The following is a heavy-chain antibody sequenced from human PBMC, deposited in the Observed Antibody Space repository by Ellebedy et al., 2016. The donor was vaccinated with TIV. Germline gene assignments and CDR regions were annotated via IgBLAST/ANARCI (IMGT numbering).Heavy chain of an antibody. CDR2: IYYSGRT. V-gene: IGHV4-59*01. CDR1: GGSISRYH. J-gene: IGHJ4*02. Sequence: MPSETLSLTCTVSGGSISRYHWSWIRQPPGKGLEWIGYIYYSGRTNYNPSLKSRVTISVDTSKNQFSLKLSSVTAADTAVYYCARVWVDSSGYFFDYWGQGTLVTASS. D-gene: IGHD3-22*01. CDR3: ARVWVDSSGYFFDY.